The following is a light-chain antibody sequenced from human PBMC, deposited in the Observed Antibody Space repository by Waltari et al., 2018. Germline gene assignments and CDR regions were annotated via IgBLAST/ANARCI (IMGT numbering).Light chain of an antibody. J-gene: IGLJ2*01. CDR1: RLRTYY. CDR3: HSRDSSGNVL. Sequence: SSELTQDPAVSVALGQTVRLTCKGARLRTYYVSWFHQKPGQAPALVIYGKNNRPSGIPDRFSASSSGSTASLTIIGAQAEDEADYYCHSRDSSGNVLIGGGTKLTVV. CDR2: GKN. V-gene: IGLV3-19*01.